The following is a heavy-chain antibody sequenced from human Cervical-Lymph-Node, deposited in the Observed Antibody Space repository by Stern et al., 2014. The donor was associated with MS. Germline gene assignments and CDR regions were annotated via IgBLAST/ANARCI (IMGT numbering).Heavy chain of an antibody. V-gene: IGHV1-2*06. J-gene: IGHJ3*01. D-gene: IGHD1-26*01. CDR2: IKPPTGLR. CDR3: ARDSGSFLSDAYDL. CDR1: GYTFSDSY. Sequence: VQLVESGAGAKKPGASVKVACRASGYTFSDSYLHWVRQAPGQRLEWMGRIKPPTGLRDHEQKFLGRESMTRDTSIDTAYMELSSLRPADTAIYYCARDSGSFLSDAYDLWGQGTMVTVSS.